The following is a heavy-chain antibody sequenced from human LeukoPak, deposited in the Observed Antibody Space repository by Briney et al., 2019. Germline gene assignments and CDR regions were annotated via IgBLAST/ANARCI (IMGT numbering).Heavy chain of an antibody. D-gene: IGHD3-22*01. V-gene: IGHV5-51*01. CDR3: ARRGYYSYDALDI. CDR1: GYSFTNYW. CDR2: IYPGDSNT. Sequence: GESLKISCKGSGYSFTNYWIGWVRQMPGKGLEWMGIIYPGDSNTKYSPSFQGQVTISADKSINTAYLQWSSLKASDTAMYYCARRGYYSYDALDIWGQGTMVTVSS. J-gene: IGHJ3*02.